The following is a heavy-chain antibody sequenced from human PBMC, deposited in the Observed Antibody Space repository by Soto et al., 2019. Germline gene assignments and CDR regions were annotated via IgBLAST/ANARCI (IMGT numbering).Heavy chain of an antibody. CDR1: GYALSSYW. D-gene: IGHD2-8*02. V-gene: IGHV5-51*01. CDR3: ARGYCTATICDPWFDP. Sequence: DSLTVSCQGSGYALSSYWIALVRQMPGKGLEWMGIIYPGDSDTRYSPSFQGQVTISVDKSITTAYLQWSSLKASDTAMYYCARGYCTATICDPWFDPWGQGTLVTVSS. CDR2: IYPGDSDT. J-gene: IGHJ5*02.